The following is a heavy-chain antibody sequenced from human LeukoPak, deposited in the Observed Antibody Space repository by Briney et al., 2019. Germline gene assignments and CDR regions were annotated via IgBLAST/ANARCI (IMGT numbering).Heavy chain of an antibody. V-gene: IGHV3-74*01. D-gene: IGHD3-16*01. CDR3: ASAYTYVRLGDH. J-gene: IGHJ4*02. CDR2: TNLHGTAV. Sequence: PGGSLRLSCAVSGLSFSNYWMHWVRQAPGKGLVWVARTNLHGTAVDYADSVKGRCTISRDNAKNTLFLQMNSLSAEDTAVYYCASAYTYVRLGDHWGQGTLVTVSS. CDR1: GLSFSNYW.